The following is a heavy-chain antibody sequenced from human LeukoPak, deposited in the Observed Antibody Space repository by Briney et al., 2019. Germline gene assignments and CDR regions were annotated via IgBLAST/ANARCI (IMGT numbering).Heavy chain of an antibody. CDR2: IRYDGSNK. CDR1: GFTFSSYG. J-gene: IGHJ4*02. D-gene: IGHD2-2*01. CDR3: AKPSVGYCSNTTCPGYFAY. V-gene: IGHV3-30*02. Sequence: GGSQRLSCAASGFTFSSYGIHWVRQAPGKGLEWVAFIRYDGSNKYYADSVKGRFTISRDNSKNTLYLQMNSLRAEDTAVYYCAKPSVGYCSNTTCPGYFAYWGQGTLVTVSS.